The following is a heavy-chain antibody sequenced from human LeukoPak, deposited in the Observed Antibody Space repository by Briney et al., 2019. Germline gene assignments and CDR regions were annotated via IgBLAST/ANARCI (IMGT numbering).Heavy chain of an antibody. CDR2: IYPDDSDT. CDR1: GYTFTSYW. D-gene: IGHD3-10*01. Sequence: GESLKISCQASGYTFTSYWVGWVRQMPGKGLECMGIIYPDDSDTTYSPSFQGQVTISADKSFSTAYLQWSSLKASDTAIYYCARLGGDTYYFGSASYPNWYFDLWGRGTLVTVSS. J-gene: IGHJ2*01. V-gene: IGHV5-51*01. CDR3: ARLGGDTYYFGSASYPNWYFDL.